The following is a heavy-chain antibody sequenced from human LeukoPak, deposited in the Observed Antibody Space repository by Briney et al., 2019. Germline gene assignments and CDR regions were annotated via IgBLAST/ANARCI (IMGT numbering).Heavy chain of an antibody. CDR3: ARGPPHTCGGTSCSWHYFDY. D-gene: IGHD2-15*01. J-gene: IGHJ4*02. CDR1: GGSISSGSDY. V-gene: IGHV4-61*02. Sequence: PSETLSLTCTVSGGSISSGSDYWSWIRQPAGKGLEWIGRIYSSGSTDYNPSLKSRVTISVDTSKNQFSLRLTSMTAADTAVYYCARGPPHTCGGTSCSWHYFDYWGQGTLVSVSS. CDR2: IYSSGST.